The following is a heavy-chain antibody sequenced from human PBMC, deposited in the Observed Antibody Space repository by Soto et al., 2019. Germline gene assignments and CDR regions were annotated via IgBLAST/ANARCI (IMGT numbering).Heavy chain of an antibody. Sequence: VASVKVSCKPSSYSFSSSGVTWVRQAPGHGLEWVGWINPDNRNTHYAPMVHGRVTMTTDTSTFTAYMELRSLTSDDTAVYYCARGGEASTPIDSWRQGTRATVPS. CDR2: INPDNRNT. V-gene: IGHV1-18*01. CDR3: ARGGEASTPIDS. D-gene: IGHD3-16*01. J-gene: IGHJ4*02. CDR1: SYSFSSSG.